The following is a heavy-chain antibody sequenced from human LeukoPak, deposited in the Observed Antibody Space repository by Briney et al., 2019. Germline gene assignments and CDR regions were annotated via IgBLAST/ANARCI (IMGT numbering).Heavy chain of an antibody. J-gene: IGHJ4*02. D-gene: IGHD6-6*01. CDR3: ARASVSSSFVYWESAYFDY. Sequence: EASVTVSCKASGYTITNYAIHWVRQAPGQRLEWMGWINAGSGNTHYSQNFQDRVTITRDTSASIAYMELRSLRSEDTAVYYCARASVSSSFVYWESAYFDYWGQGTLVTVSS. CDR2: INAGSGNT. V-gene: IGHV1-3*01. CDR1: GYTITNYA.